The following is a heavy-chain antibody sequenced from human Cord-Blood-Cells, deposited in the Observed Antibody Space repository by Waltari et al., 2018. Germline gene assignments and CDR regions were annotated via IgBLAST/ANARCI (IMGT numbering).Heavy chain of an antibody. D-gene: IGHD3-3*02. J-gene: IGHJ2*01. Sequence: GLEWMGWINPNSGGTNYAQKFQGRVTMTRDTSISTAYMELSRLRSDDTAVYYCARADEHFHWYFDLWGRGTLVTVSS. CDR3: ARADEHFHWYFDL. CDR2: INPNSGGT. V-gene: IGHV1-2*02.